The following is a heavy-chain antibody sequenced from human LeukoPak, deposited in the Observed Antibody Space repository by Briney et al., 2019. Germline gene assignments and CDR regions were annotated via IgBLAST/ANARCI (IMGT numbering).Heavy chain of an antibody. CDR3: ARDIGAYCGGDCYSPSGAFDI. V-gene: IGHV4-31*03. J-gene: IGHJ3*02. CDR1: GGSISSGGYY. D-gene: IGHD2-21*02. Sequence: PSQTLSLTCTVSGGSISSGGYYWSWIRQHPGKGLEWIGYIYYSGSTYYNPSLKSRVTILVDTSKNQFSLKLSSVTAADTAVYYCARDIGAYCGGDCYSPSGAFDIWGQGTMVTVSS. CDR2: IYYSGST.